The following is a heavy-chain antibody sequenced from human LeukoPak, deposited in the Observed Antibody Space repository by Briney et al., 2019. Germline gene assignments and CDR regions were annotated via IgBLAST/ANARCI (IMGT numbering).Heavy chain of an antibody. D-gene: IGHD3-10*01. CDR3: ARLGSDYYYAPNWFDP. CDR2: IYPGDSDT. CDR1: GYSFTSYW. Sequence: AESLKISCKGSGYSFTSYWIGWVRQMPGKGLEWMGIIYPGDSDTRYSPSFQGQVTISADKSISTAYLQWSSLKASDTAMYYCARLGSDYYYAPNWFDPWGQGTLVTVSS. J-gene: IGHJ5*02. V-gene: IGHV5-51*01.